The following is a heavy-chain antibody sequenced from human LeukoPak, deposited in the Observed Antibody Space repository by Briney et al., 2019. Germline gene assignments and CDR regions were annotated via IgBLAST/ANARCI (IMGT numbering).Heavy chain of an antibody. J-gene: IGHJ6*03. D-gene: IGHD2-2*02. CDR2: ISASSNFI. V-gene: IGHV3-21*01. CDR1: GFTFSTHS. Sequence: GGSLRLSCAASGFTFSTHSMYWVRQAPGKGLEWVSSISASSNFIHYAESVRGRFTISRDNAKNSLYLQMNSLRAEDTAVYYCARHQGYCSSTSCYTTGYYYYYMDVWGKGTTVTVSS. CDR3: ARHQGYCSSTSCYTTGYYYYYMDV.